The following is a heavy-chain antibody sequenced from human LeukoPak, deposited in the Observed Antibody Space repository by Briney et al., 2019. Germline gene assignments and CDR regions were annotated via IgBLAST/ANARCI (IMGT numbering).Heavy chain of an antibody. J-gene: IGHJ6*02. CDR3: ARDSYYDSSGYYFPTRDARPPYYYYGMDV. V-gene: IGHV1-69*13. Sequence: ASVKVSCTASGYSFSRYGISWVRQAPGQGLEWMGGIIPIFGTANYAQKFQGRVTITADESTSTAYMELSSLRSEDTAVFYCARDSYYDSSGYYFPTRDARPPYYYYGMDVWGQGTTVTVSS. D-gene: IGHD3-22*01. CDR2: IIPIFGTA. CDR1: GYSFSRYG.